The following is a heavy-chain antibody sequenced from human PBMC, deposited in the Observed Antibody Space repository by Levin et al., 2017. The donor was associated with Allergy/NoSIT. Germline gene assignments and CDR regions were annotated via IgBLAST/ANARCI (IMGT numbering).Heavy chain of an antibody. Sequence: PSETLSLTCTVSGGSISSYYWSWIRQPPGKGLEWIGYIYYSGSTNYNPSLKSRVTISVDTSKNQFSLKLSSVTAADTAVYYCARIVVPAATYWYFDLWGRGTLVTVSS. D-gene: IGHD2-2*01. CDR2: IYYSGST. J-gene: IGHJ2*01. CDR3: ARIVVPAATYWYFDL. CDR1: GGSISSYY. V-gene: IGHV4-59*01.